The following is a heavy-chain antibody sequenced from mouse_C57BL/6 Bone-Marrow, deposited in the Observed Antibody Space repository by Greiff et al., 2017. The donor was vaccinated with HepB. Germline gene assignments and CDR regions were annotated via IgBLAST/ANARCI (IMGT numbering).Heavy chain of an antibody. D-gene: IGHD1-1*01. V-gene: IGHV1-82*01. CDR1: GYAFSSSW. Sequence: VQLQQSGPELVKPGASVKISCKASGYAFSSSWMNWVKQRPGKGLEWMGRIYPGDGDTNYNGKFKGKATLTADKSSSTAYMQLSSLTSEDSAVYFCASITTVVGMDYWGQGTSVTVSS. J-gene: IGHJ4*01. CDR3: ASITTVVGMDY. CDR2: IYPGDGDT.